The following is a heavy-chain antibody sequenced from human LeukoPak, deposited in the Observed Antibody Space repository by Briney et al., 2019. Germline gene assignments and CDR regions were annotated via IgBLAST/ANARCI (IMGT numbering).Heavy chain of an antibody. V-gene: IGHV3-48*01. Sequence: GGSLRLSCAVSGFTFSSYSMNWVRQAPGKGLEWVSYISSSNSTIYYADSVKGRFTISRDNAKNSLYLQMNSLRAEDTAVYYCAKDGGNYYDIDGSYLMRSYMDVWGKGTTVTVSS. CDR3: AKDGGNYYDIDGSYLMRSYMDV. CDR1: GFTFSSYS. CDR2: ISSSNSTI. J-gene: IGHJ6*03. D-gene: IGHD3-22*01.